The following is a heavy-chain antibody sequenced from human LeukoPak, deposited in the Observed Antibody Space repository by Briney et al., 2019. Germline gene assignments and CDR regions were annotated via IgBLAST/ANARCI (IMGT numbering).Heavy chain of an antibody. CDR1: GFSFSTYW. CDR2: IRGDGTYT. CDR3: ARVHVGADMVDFDY. D-gene: IGHD5-18*01. V-gene: IGHV3-74*01. Sequence: GGSLRLSCAASGFSFSTYWMHWVRQGPGKGLVCVSRIRGDGTYTTYADSVRGRFTISRDNAKNTLYLQMNSLRADDTAVYYCARVHVGADMVDFDYWGQGTLVTVSS. J-gene: IGHJ4*02.